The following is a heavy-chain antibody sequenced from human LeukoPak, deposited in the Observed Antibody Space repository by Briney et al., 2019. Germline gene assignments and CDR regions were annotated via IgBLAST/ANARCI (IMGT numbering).Heavy chain of an antibody. CDR2: IYYSGST. CDR1: GGSISSGGYY. J-gene: IGHJ6*02. V-gene: IGHV4-31*03. D-gene: IGHD2-15*01. CDR3: AREMVDYYYYYYGMDV. Sequence: SETLSLTCTVSGGSISSGGYYWSWIRQHPGKGLEWIGYIYYSGSTYYNPSLKSRVTISVDTSKNQFSLKLSSVTAADTAVYYCAREMVDYYYYYYGMDVWGQGTTVTVSS.